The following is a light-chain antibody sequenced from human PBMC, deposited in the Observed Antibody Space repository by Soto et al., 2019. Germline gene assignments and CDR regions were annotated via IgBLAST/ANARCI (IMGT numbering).Light chain of an antibody. CDR1: QSVSSN. CDR3: QQRSNWPPVVT. V-gene: IGKV3-11*01. Sequence: EIVMTQSPATLSVSTGESATLSCRASQSVSSNLAWYQQKPGQAPRLLIYGASSRATGIPDRFSGSGSGTDFTLTISSLEPEDFAVYYCQQRSNWPPVVTFGQGTRLEI. J-gene: IGKJ5*01. CDR2: GAS.